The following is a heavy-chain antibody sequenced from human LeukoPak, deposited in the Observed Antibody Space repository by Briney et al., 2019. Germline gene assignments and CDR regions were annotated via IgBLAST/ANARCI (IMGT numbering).Heavy chain of an antibody. CDR1: GGSFSGYY. D-gene: IGHD5-24*01. J-gene: IGHJ4*02. V-gene: IGHV4-34*01. CDR2: INHSGST. Sequence: PSETLSLTCAVYGGSFSGYYWSWIRQPPGKGLEWIGEINHSGSTNYNPSLKSRVTISVDTSKNQFSLKLSSVTVADTAVYYCARGRWLANYFDYWGQGTLVTVSS. CDR3: ARGRWLANYFDY.